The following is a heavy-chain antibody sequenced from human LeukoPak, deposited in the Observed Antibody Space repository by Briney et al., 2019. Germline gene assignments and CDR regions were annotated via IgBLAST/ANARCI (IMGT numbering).Heavy chain of an antibody. D-gene: IGHD3-10*01. Sequence: ASVKGSCKASGYTFTSYDINWVRQATGQGLEWMGWMNPNSGNTGHAQKFQGRVTMTRNTSISPAYMELSSLRSEDTAVYYCARDLSLPGTRQHWGQGTLVTVSS. CDR2: MNPNSGNT. V-gene: IGHV1-8*01. CDR3: ARDLSLPGTRQH. J-gene: IGHJ1*01. CDR1: GYTFTSYD.